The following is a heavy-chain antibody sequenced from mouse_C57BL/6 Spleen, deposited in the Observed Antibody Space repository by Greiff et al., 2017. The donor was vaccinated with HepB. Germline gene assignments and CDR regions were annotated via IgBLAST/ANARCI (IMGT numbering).Heavy chain of an antibody. V-gene: IGHV1-9*01. J-gene: IGHJ1*03. CDR1: GYTFTGYW. D-gene: IGHD2-4*01. CDR3: ARSPIYYDYGYWYFDV. Sequence: QVQLQQSGAELMKPGASVKLSCKATGYTFTGYWIEWVKQRPGHGLEWIGEILPGSGSTNYNEKFKGKATFTADTSSNTAYMQLSSLTTEDSAIYYCARSPIYYDYGYWYFDVWGTGTTVTVSS. CDR2: ILPGSGST.